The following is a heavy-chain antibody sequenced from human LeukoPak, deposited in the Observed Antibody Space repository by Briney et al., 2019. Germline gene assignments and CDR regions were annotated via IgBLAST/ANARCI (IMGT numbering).Heavy chain of an antibody. D-gene: IGHD3-16*01. CDR1: GFTFSGYS. Sequence: PGGSLRLSCAASGFTFSGYSMNWVRQAPGRGLEWVSSISSTSTYIDYADSVKGRFTISRDNAKNSLFLQMDSLRAEDTAVYYCARDPPSRGTQYFDYWGQGTLVTVSS. J-gene: IGHJ4*02. CDR3: ARDPPSRGTQYFDY. V-gene: IGHV3-21*01. CDR2: ISSTSTYI.